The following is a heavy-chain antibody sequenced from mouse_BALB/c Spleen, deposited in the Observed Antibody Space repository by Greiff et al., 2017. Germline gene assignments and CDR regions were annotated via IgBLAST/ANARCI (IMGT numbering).Heavy chain of an antibody. CDR3: TRECGAYYFDY. Sequence: QVQLQQPGAELVMPGASVKMSCKASGYTFTDYWMHWVKQRPGQGLEWIGAIDTSDSYTSYNQKFKDKATLTVDKSSSTAYMQLSSPTSEDSAVYYCTRECGAYYFDYWGQGTTLTVSS. J-gene: IGHJ2*01. CDR2: IDTSDSYT. V-gene: IGHV1-69*01. CDR1: GYTFTDYW.